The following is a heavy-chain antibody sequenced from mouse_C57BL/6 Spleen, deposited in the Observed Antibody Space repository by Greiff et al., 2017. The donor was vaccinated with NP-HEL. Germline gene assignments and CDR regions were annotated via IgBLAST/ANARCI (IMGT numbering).Heavy chain of an antibody. D-gene: IGHD2-10*01. V-gene: IGHV1-63*01. CDR3: ARLGLPGAMDY. CDR1: GYTFTNYW. J-gene: IGHJ4*01. CDR2: IYPGGGYT. Sequence: VMLVESGAELVRPGTSVKMSCKASGYTFTNYWIGWAKQRPGHGLEWIGDIYPGGGYTNYNEKFKGKATLTADKSSSTAYMQFSSLTSEDSAIYYCARLGLPGAMDYWGQGTSVTVSS.